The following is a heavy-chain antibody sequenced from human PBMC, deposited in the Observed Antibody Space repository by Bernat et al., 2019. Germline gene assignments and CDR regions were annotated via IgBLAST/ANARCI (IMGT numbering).Heavy chain of an antibody. D-gene: IGHD3-10*01. V-gene: IGHV3-23*04. Sequence: EVQLVESGGGLVQPGGSLRLSCAASGFTFSSYAMSWVRQAPGKGLEWVSAISGSGGSTYYADSVKGRFTISRDNSKNTLYLQMNSLRAEDTAVYYCAKDQGVRGVIINLFDYWGQGTLVTVSS. CDR1: GFTFSSYA. CDR2: ISGSGGST. J-gene: IGHJ4*02. CDR3: AKDQGVRGVIINLFDY.